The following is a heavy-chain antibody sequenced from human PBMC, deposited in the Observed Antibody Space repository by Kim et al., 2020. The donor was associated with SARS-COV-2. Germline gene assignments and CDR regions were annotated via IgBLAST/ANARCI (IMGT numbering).Heavy chain of an antibody. D-gene: IGHD3-10*01. CDR3: ARSDSFDRGFYYRY. Sequence: ASVKVSCKASGYTFFSYGITWVRQAPGQGLEWMGWISANNGNTDYPQKLQGRVTMTTDTSTSTAYMELRSLRSDDTAVYICARSDSFDRGFYYRYWGEGT. V-gene: IGHV1-18*01. CDR2: ISANNGNT. J-gene: IGHJ4*02. CDR1: GYTFFSYG.